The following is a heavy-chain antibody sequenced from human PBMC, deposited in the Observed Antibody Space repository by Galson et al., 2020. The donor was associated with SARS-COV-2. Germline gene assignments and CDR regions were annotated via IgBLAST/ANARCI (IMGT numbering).Heavy chain of an antibody. D-gene: IGHD3-16*02. Sequence: TGGPLRHSCTASGFTFGDYAMSWVRQAPGKGLEWVGIIRSKASGATTEYVASVKGRFTLPRDDFRSIAYLQMNSLKTDGTAVYYCLTFGGLVAIDYWGQGTVVTVSS. V-gene: IGHV3-49*04. J-gene: IGHJ4*02. CDR2: IRSKASGATT. CDR3: LTFGGLVAIDY. CDR1: GFTFGDYA.